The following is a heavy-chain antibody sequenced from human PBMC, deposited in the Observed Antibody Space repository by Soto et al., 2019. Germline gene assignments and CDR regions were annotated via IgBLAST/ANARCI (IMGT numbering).Heavy chain of an antibody. J-gene: IGHJ3*02. D-gene: IGHD3-22*01. CDR1: GDSINSGDYY. V-gene: IGHV4-30-4*01. CDR3: ATVPTYYYDRSGYANAFDI. CDR2: IYYSGST. Sequence: SETLSLTCTVSGDSINSGDYYWSWIRQPPGKGLEWIGYIYYSGSTYHNPSLKSRINISLDTSKNQFSLKLSYVTAAGTAVYYCATVPTYYYDRSGYANAFDIWGQGTMVTVS.